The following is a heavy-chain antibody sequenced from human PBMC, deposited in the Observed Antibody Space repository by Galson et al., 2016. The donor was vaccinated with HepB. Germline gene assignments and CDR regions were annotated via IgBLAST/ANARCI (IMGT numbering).Heavy chain of an antibody. CDR3: ARAGSSWYFDY. CDR2: IKNSNSDV. D-gene: IGHD6-13*01. Sequence: SLRLSCAASGFTFSTYTLNWVRQAPGKGLEWVSSIKNSNSDVYYEDSVKGRFTISRDNAENSLYLQMDSLTAEDTAMYYCARAGSSWYFDYWGQGTLVTVSS. CDR1: GFTFSTYT. V-gene: IGHV3-21*01. J-gene: IGHJ4*02.